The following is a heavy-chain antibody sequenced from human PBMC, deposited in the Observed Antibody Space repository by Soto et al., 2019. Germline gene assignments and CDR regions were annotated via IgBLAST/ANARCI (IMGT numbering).Heavy chain of an antibody. D-gene: IGHD4-4*01. V-gene: IGHV4-31*03. CDR3: ARDRMDTIDYICHGMDV. J-gene: IGHJ6*02. CDR1: GDSINSGAYY. Sequence: QVQLQESGPGLVKPSQTLSLTCTVSGDSINSGAYYLNWIRQRPGNGLEWIGYMFSSGSTDYNPSFNSRVTISVGTSRKHISLKMTSVTAADTAIYYCARDRMDTIDYICHGMDVWGQGTTVTVSS. CDR2: MFSSGST.